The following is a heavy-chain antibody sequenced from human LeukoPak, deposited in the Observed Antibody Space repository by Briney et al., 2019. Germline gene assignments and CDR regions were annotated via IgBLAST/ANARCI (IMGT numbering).Heavy chain of an antibody. CDR2: VAHTGST. CDR1: GDSVSSSHW. Sequence: PSETLSLTCAVSGDSVSSSHWWSWVRQPPGKGLEWIGEVAHTGSTKFTPSLRSRATISIDWSKNQFSLNLPSVTAADTATYFCARLVVYNWTPRAFDVWGQGTMVTVSS. V-gene: IGHV4-4*02. CDR3: ARLVVYNWTPRAFDV. D-gene: IGHD1-20*01. J-gene: IGHJ3*01.